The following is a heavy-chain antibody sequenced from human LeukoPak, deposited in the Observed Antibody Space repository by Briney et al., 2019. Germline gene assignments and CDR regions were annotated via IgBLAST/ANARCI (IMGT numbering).Heavy chain of an antibody. J-gene: IGHJ1*01. D-gene: IGHD3-22*01. CDR3: AKGATVVVVTTIQY. V-gene: IGHV3-23*01. CDR2: ISGSGGGT. CDR1: GFTFSSYA. Sequence: GGSLRLSCAASGFTFSSYAMSWVRQAPGKGLEWVSTISGSGGGTYYADSVKGRFTISRENSKNTLFLQMNSLRAEDTAVYYCAKGATVVVVTTIQYWGQGTLVTVSS.